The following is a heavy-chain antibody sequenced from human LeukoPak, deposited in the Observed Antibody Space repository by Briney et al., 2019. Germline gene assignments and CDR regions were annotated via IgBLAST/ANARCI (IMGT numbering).Heavy chain of an antibody. CDR1: GYSFISYW. J-gene: IGHJ4*02. CDR2: IYPGDSDT. CDR3: AKDPYAQYGSGSAIDY. V-gene: IGHV5-51*01. Sequence: GESLKISCKGSGYSFISYWIGWVRQMPGKGLEWMGIIYPGDSDTRYSPSFQGQVTISADKSISTAYLQWSSLKASDTAMYYCAKDPYAQYGSGSAIDYWGQGTLVTVSS. D-gene: IGHD3-10*01.